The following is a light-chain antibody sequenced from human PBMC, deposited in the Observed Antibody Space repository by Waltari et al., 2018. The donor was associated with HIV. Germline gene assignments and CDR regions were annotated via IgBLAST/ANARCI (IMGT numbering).Light chain of an antibody. CDR2: EDN. CDR3: SSYAGNNNLV. V-gene: IGLV2-8*01. CDR1: SSDVGGYNY. Sequence: QSALTQPPSASGSPGQSVTISCTGTSSDVGGYNYVSWYQQPPGQAPKLVIYEDNFRPSGVPNRFSGSKSGNTASLTVSGLQTEDEADYYCSSYAGNNNLVFGGGTKLTVL. J-gene: IGLJ2*01.